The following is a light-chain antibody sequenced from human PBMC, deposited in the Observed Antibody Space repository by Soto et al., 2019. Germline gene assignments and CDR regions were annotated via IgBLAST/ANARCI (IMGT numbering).Light chain of an antibody. CDR2: RND. CDR3: AAWDDNLSVP. V-gene: IGLV1-47*01. J-gene: IGLJ1*01. CDR1: SSNIGSNY. Sequence: QSVLTQPPSASGTPGQRVTISCSGSSSNIGSNYVYWYQQLPGAAPKLLIYRNDQRPSGVPDRFSGSKSGTSASLAISGLLSEDEADYYCAAWDDNLSVPFGTGTKLTVL.